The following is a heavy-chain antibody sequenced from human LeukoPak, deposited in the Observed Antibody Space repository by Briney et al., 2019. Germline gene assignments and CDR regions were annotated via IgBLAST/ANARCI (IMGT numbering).Heavy chain of an antibody. CDR2: IRYDGSNK. CDR1: GFTFSSYG. D-gene: IGHD6-13*01. Sequence: GGSLRLSCAASGFTFSSYGMHWVRQAQGKGLEWVAYIRYDGSNKYYSDSMKGRFTISRDNSKNTVSLQMDSLRADDTALYYCARVRIAATGLGAFDPWGQGTLVTVSS. CDR3: ARVRIAATGLGAFDP. J-gene: IGHJ5*02. V-gene: IGHV3-30*02.